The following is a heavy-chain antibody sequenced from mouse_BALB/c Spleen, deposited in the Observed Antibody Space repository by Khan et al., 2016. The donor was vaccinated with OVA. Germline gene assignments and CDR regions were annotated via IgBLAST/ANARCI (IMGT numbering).Heavy chain of an antibody. Sequence: VQLQESGPGLVAPSQSLSITCTISGFSLTYYGVHWLRQPPGKGLEWLVVIWSDGSTTYNSALKSRLSITKDNSKSQVFLKMNSLQTDDTAVYYCARQPYYYYYIMDYWGQGTSVTVSS. CDR3: ARQPYYYYYIMDY. D-gene: IGHD2-10*01. CDR1: GFSLTYYG. J-gene: IGHJ4*01. V-gene: IGHV2-6-1*01. CDR2: IWSDGST.